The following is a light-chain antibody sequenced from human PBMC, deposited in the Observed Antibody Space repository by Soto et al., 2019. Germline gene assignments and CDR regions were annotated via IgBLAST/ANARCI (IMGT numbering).Light chain of an antibody. V-gene: IGKV1-9*01. J-gene: IGKJ2*01. CDR1: QAISSS. CDR2: AAS. Sequence: DIQLTQSPSFLSASVGDRVTITCRASQAISSSLAWYQHNPEKAPKLLIYAASTLQNGVPSSFSGSASGTEFTLSISSLQPEDFATYYCQHLNDYRYTFGQGTKVEIK. CDR3: QHLNDYRYT.